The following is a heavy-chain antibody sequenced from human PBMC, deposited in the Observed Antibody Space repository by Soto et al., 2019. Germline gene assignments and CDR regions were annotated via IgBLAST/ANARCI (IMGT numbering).Heavy chain of an antibody. Sequence: QVQLVESGGGVVQPGRSLRLSCAAAGFTFSSYGMHWVRQAPGKGLEWVAGIWYDGSNKYYADSVKGRFTISRDNSKNTLYLQMHSLRAEDTAVYYCASDGGSYYHYFDYWGQGTLVTVSS. J-gene: IGHJ4*02. V-gene: IGHV3-33*01. CDR2: IWYDGSNK. CDR1: GFTFSSYG. CDR3: ASDGGSYYHYFDY. D-gene: IGHD1-26*01.